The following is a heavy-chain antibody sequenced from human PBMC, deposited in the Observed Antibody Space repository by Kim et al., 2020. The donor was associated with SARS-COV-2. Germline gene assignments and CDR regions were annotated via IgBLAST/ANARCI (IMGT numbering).Heavy chain of an antibody. CDR3: ARRALGYCSSTSCQDAFDI. D-gene: IGHD2-2*01. J-gene: IGHJ3*02. V-gene: IGHV4-59*08. CDR1: GGSISSYY. CDR2: IYYSGST. Sequence: SETLSLTCTVSGGSISSYYWSWIRQPPGKGLEWIGYIYYSGSTNYNPSLKSRVTISVDTSKNQFSLKLSSVTAADTAVYYCARRALGYCSSTSCQDAFDIWGQGTMVNVSS.